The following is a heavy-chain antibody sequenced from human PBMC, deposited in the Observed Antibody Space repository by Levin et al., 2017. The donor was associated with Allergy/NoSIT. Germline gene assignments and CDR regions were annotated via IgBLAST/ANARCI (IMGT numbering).Heavy chain of an antibody. CDR1: GGSVSSGTYY. J-gene: IGHJ6*02. D-gene: IGHD5/OR15-5a*01. CDR2: INYRGVT. Sequence: SETLSLTCSVSGGSVSSGTYYWSWIRRPPGTGLEWIGYINYRGVTKYNPSLKSRVTISVDTSKNEFSLKVTSVNDEDTAVDYCARNRIIVSGGNDYYYGMDVWGQGTTVTVSS. CDR3: ARNRIIVSGGNDYYYGMDV. V-gene: IGHV4-61*01.